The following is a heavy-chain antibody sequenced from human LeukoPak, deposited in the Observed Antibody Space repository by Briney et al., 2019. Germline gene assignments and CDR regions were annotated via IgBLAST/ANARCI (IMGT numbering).Heavy chain of an antibody. CDR3: ASDVGYCSSTSCYGLYY. CDR1: GYTFTNYG. D-gene: IGHD2-2*01. CDR2: ISAYNGNT. V-gene: IGHV1-18*01. J-gene: IGHJ4*02. Sequence: ASVKVSCKGSGYTFTNYGITWVRQAPGQGLEWMGWISAYNGNTKYAPKLQGGVTMTTDTSTSTAYMELRSLRSDDTAVYYCASDVGYCSSTSCYGLYYWGQGTLVTVSS.